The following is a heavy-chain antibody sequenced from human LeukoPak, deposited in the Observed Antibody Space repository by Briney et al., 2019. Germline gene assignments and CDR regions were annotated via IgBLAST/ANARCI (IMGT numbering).Heavy chain of an antibody. Sequence: GASVKVSFKASGYTFTSYDINWVRQASGQGLDWMGWMNPNRGNTGYAQKFQGRVTMTRNPSISTAYMELSSLRSEDTAVYYCARAATMVRGVIRYYYYYGMDVWGQGTTVTVSS. J-gene: IGHJ6*02. D-gene: IGHD3-10*01. CDR3: ARAATMVRGVIRYYYYYGMDV. V-gene: IGHV1-8*01. CDR1: GYTFTSYD. CDR2: MNPNRGNT.